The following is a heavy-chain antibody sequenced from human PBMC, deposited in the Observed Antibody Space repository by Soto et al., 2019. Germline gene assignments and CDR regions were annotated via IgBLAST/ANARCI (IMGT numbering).Heavy chain of an antibody. CDR3: AKGGYYSLFDI. CDR1: GFPFSSYA. CDR2: ISGSGSRT. V-gene: IGHV3-23*01. J-gene: IGHJ3*02. Sequence: GSQRLSCVASGFPFSSYALSWVRQTPGKGLEWVSGISGSGSRTYYADSVKGRFTISRDNSNNTLSLQMHILRVEDTAVYFCAKGGYYSLFDIWGQGTMVTVSS. D-gene: IGHD3-16*01.